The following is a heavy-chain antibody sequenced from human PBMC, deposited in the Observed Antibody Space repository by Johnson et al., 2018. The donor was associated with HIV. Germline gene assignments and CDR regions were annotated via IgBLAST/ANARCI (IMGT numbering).Heavy chain of an antibody. CDR2: TKNKANSYTT. Sequence: VQLVESGGGLVKPGWSLRLSCAASGFTFSDHYMDWVRQAPGKGLEWVGRTKNKANSYTTEYAASVKGRFTISRDDSKNSLFLQMNSLKTEDTAVYYCARGRRRGAWLDAFDL. J-gene: IGHJ3*01. D-gene: IGHD3-22*01. V-gene: IGHV3-72*01. CDR3: ARGRRRGAWLDAFDL. CDR1: GFTFSDHY.